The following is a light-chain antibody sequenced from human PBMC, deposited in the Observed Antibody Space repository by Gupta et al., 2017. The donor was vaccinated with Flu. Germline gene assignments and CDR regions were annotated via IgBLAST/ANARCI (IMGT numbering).Light chain of an antibody. CDR3: SSHADNNDFGV. V-gene: IGLV2-8*01. J-gene: IGLJ3*02. CDR2: EVN. Sequence: RDPGQAPKLMIYEVNKRPSGVPDRFSGSKSGNTASLTVSGLQAEDEADYYCSSHADNNDFGVFGGGTKLTVL.